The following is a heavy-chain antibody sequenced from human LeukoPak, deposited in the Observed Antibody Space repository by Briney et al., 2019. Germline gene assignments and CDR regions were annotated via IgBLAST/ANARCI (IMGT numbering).Heavy chain of an antibody. V-gene: IGHV4-34*01. CDR2: INHSGST. J-gene: IGHJ4*02. CDR3: ARRTCGGDCYSVDY. D-gene: IGHD2-21*02. Sequence: SETLSLTCAVYGGSFSGYYWSWIRQPPGKGLEWIGEINHSGSTNYNPSLKSRVTISVDTSENKFSLKLSSVTAADTAVYYCARRTCGGDCYSVDYWGQGNLVTVSS. CDR1: GGSFSGYY.